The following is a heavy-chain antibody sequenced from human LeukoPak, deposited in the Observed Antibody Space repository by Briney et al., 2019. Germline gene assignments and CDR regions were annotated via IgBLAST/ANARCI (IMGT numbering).Heavy chain of an antibody. CDR2: ISGSAGST. D-gene: IGHD1-26*01. CDR3: AKGSGNYLADFDY. Sequence: GGSLRLSCAASGFTFSSHAVSWVRQAPGKGLEWVSSISGSAGSTYYADSVKGRFTISRDNSKNTLYLQMNSLRAEDTALYYCAKGSGNYLADFDYWGQGTLVTVSS. V-gene: IGHV3-23*01. CDR1: GFTFSSHA. J-gene: IGHJ4*02.